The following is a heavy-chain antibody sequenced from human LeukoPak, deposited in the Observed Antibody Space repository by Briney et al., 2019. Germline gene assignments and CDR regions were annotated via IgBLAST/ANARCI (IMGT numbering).Heavy chain of an antibody. Sequence: SVKVSCKASGGTFSSYAVSWVRQAPGQGLEWMGRIIPIFGTANYAQKFQGRVTITTDESTSTAYMELSSLRSEDTAVYYCARSESGGIAAAGPLDYWGQGTLVTVSS. CDR1: GGTFSSYA. V-gene: IGHV1-69*05. D-gene: IGHD6-13*01. CDR3: ARSESGGIAAAGPLDY. J-gene: IGHJ4*02. CDR2: IIPIFGTA.